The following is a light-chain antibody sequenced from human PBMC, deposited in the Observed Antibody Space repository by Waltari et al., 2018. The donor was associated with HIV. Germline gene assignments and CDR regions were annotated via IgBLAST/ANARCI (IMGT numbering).Light chain of an antibody. CDR2: EAS. Sequence: IVLTQSPGTLSLSPGERATLSCWASQSVYNSYLAWYQQKPGQAPRLLIYEASIRATGIPDRFSGSASGTDFTLTISRLEPEDFAVYYCQQYGSSPYTFGPGTTVDIK. CDR1: QSVYNSY. CDR3: QQYGSSPYT. J-gene: IGKJ3*01. V-gene: IGKV3-20*01.